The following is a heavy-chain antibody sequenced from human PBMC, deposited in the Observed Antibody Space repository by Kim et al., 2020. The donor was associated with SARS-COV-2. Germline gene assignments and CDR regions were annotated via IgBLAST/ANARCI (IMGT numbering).Heavy chain of an antibody. CDR1: GGSFSGYY. CDR3: ARVRFGDRWFDP. D-gene: IGHD3-10*01. Sequence: SETLSLTCAVYGGSFSGYYWSWIRQPPGKGLEWIGEINHSGSTNYNPSLKSRVTISVDTSKNQFSLKLSSVTAADTAVYYCARVRFGDRWFDPWGQGTLVTVSS. V-gene: IGHV4-34*01. CDR2: INHSGST. J-gene: IGHJ5*02.